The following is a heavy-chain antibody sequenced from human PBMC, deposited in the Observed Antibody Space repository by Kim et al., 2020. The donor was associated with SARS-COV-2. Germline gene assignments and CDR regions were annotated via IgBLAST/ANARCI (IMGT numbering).Heavy chain of an antibody. D-gene: IGHD4-4*01. CDR2: ISASGGDT. CDR3: AKVTTITAPFYYY. Sequence: WGSLRLSFAASGFTFSSYAMSWVRQAPGKGLEWVSGISASGGDTYYADSVQGRFTISRDNSKTALNLEMNSLRAEDTALYYCAKVTTITAPFYYY. CDR1: GFTFSSYA. J-gene: IGHJ6*01. V-gene: IGHV3-23*01.